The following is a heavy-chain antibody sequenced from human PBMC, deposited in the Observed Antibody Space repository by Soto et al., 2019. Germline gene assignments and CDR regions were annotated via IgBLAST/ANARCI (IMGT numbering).Heavy chain of an antibody. D-gene: IGHD6-19*01. CDR1: GDSVSSNSAA. CDR3: ARRQVADHYYYYGMDV. Sequence: SQTLSLTCAISGDSVSSNSAAWNWIRHSPSRGLEWLGRTYYRSKWYNDYAVSVKSRITINPDTSKNQFSLQLNSVTPEDTAVYYCARRQVADHYYYYGMDVWGQGTTVTVSS. J-gene: IGHJ6*02. CDR2: TYYRSKWYN. V-gene: IGHV6-1*01.